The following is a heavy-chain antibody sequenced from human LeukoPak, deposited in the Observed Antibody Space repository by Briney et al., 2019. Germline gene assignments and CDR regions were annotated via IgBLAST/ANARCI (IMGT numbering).Heavy chain of an antibody. V-gene: IGHV4-61*02. CDR3: ARVDSGSYSVYFDY. D-gene: IGHD1-26*01. CDR1: GGSISSGSYY. Sequence: SETLSLTCTVSGGSISSGSYYWSWIRQPAGKGLEWIGRIYTSGSTNYNPSLKSRVTISVDTSKNQFSLKLSSVTAADTAVYYCARVDSGSYSVYFDYWGQGTLVTVSS. CDR2: IYTSGST. J-gene: IGHJ4*02.